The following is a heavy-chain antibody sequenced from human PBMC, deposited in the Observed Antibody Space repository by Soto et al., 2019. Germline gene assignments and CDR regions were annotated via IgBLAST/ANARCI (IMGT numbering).Heavy chain of an antibody. D-gene: IGHD2-8*01. CDR1: GFTFSSYA. CDR3: AKGPGMYSDFDY. Sequence: EVQMLESGGGLVQPGGSLRLSCAASGFTFSSYAMSWVRQAPGQGLDWVSAISGSDGSTYYADSVKGRFTISRDNSKNTLYLQMNSLRAEDTAVYYCAKGPGMYSDFDYWGQGTLVTVSS. J-gene: IGHJ4*02. CDR2: ISGSDGST. V-gene: IGHV3-23*01.